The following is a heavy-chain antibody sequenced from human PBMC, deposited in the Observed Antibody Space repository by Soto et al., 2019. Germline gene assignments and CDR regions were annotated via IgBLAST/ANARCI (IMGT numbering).Heavy chain of an antibody. CDR3: AHYDSSGYFSHFDS. CDR2: VYWNDER. CDR1: GFSLTTTGVG. J-gene: IGHJ4*02. Sequence: SGPTLVNPTQTLTLTCTFSGFSLTTTGVGVGWIRHAPGKALEWLAMVYWNDERRYSPSLKSRLTITQDTSKNQVVLTMTYTDPVDTATYFCAHYDSSGYFSHFDSWGQGTLVTVSS. V-gene: IGHV2-5*01. D-gene: IGHD3-22*01.